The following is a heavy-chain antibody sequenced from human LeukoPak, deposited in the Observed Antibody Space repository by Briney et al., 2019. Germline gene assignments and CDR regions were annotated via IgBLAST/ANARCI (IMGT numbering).Heavy chain of an antibody. J-gene: IGHJ4*02. CDR2: ISGSGGST. Sequence: PGGSLRLSCAASGFTFSSYGMSWVRQAPGKGLEWVSAISGSGGSTYYADSVKGRFTISRDNSKNTLYLQMNNLRAEDTAVYYCARGTVVNPKLWYYLDSWGQGTLVTVSS. V-gene: IGHV3-23*01. CDR3: ARGTVVNPKLWYYLDS. D-gene: IGHD4-23*01. CDR1: GFTFSSYG.